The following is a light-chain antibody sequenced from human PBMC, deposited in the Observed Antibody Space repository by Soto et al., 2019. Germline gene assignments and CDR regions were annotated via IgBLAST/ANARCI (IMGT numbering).Light chain of an antibody. CDR2: GSD. CDR1: GSNIGAGYG. V-gene: IGLV1-40*01. CDR3: QSYDSNLSEV. Sequence: VLTQPPSVPGAPGQTVTISCTGSGSNIGAGYGVQWYQQLPGTAPRLLIYGSDDRPSGVPDRFSASVSGNSASLAITGLQTEDEAVYYCQSYDSNLSEVFGPGTKVT. J-gene: IGLJ1*01.